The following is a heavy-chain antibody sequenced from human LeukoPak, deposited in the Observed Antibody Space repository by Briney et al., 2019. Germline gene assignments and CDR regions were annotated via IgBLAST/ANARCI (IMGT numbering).Heavy chain of an antibody. V-gene: IGHV4-59*01. CDR2: IYYSGST. CDR1: GGSISSYY. J-gene: IGHJ3*02. Sequence: SETLSLTCTVSGGSISSYYWSWIRQPPGKGPEWIGYIYYSGSTNYNPSLKSRVTISVDTSKNQFSLKLSSVTAADTAVYYCARGFHSYDAFDIWGQGTMVTVSS. CDR3: ARGFHSYDAFDI. D-gene: IGHD5-18*01.